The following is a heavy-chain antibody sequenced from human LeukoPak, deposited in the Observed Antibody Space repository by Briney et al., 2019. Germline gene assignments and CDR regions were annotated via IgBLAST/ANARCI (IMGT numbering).Heavy chain of an antibody. CDR2: FDPEDGET. J-gene: IGHJ4*02. D-gene: IGHD2-15*01. Sequence: ASVKVSCKISGYTLTELSMHWVRQAPGKGLEWMGGFDPEDGETIYTQKFQGRVTMTEDTSTDTAYMELSSLRSEDTAVYYCARDGPLGYCSGGSCYSGYWGQGTLVTVSS. V-gene: IGHV1-24*01. CDR1: GYTLTELS. CDR3: ARDGPLGYCSGGSCYSGY.